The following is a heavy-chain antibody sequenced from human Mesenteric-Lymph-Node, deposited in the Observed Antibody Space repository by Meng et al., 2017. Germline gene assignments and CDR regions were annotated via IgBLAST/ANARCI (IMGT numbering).Heavy chain of an antibody. CDR3: AREDIVVVPAATDAFDI. CDR2: IYYSGST. J-gene: IGHJ3*02. D-gene: IGHD2-2*01. Sequence: SETLSLTCTVSGGSISSSSYYWGWIRQSPGMGLEWIGSIYYSGSTYYNPSLKSRVTISGDMSKNQFSLKLSSVTAADTAVYYCAREDIVVVPAATDAFDIWGQGTMVTVSS. CDR1: GGSISSSSYY. V-gene: IGHV4-39*07.